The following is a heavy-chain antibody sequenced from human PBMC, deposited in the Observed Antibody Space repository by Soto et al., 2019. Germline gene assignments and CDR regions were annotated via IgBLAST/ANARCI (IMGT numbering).Heavy chain of an antibody. CDR1: SGSIDTTNW. J-gene: IGHJ6*02. CDR2: MFHSGNT. Sequence: QVQLQESGPGLVKPSGTLSLTCAVSSGSIDTTNWWSWVRQPPGKGLEWIGEMFHSGNTYYHPSLASRVTISVDTSKNQFSLNLRSVTAADTAVYYCARRTWGMDVWGQGTTVTVSS. CDR3: ARRTWGMDV. V-gene: IGHV4-4*02. D-gene: IGHD2-8*01.